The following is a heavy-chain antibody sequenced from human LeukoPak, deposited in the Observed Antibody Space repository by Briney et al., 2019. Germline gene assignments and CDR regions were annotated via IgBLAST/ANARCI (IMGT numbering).Heavy chain of an antibody. D-gene: IGHD6-13*01. Sequence: SETLSLTCSVSGASISDSYWTWIRQPPGKGLEWIGYIYYSGSTNYNPSLKSRVTISVDTSKNQFSLKLSSVTAAGTAVYYCASASIAAAVPYFDYWGQGTLVTVSS. CDR1: GASISDSY. CDR3: ASASIAAAVPYFDY. V-gene: IGHV4-59*01. J-gene: IGHJ4*02. CDR2: IYYSGST.